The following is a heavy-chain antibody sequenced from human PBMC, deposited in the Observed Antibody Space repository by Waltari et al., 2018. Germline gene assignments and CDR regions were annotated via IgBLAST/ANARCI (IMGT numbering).Heavy chain of an antibody. CDR3: AREGGTSGYSGYLDY. CDR2: MSLDGFSN. J-gene: IGHJ4*02. CDR1: EPMFNTSI. V-gene: IGHV3-30*01. Sequence: QVQLVESGGGVVQPGRSLRISCAAPEPMFNTSIIHWCRQAPGKALELVAGMSLDGFSNYYSASVNGRFIIGRDDSKTTVYVQINSLTVEDTAVYYCAREGGTSGYSGYLDYWGQGTLLTVSS. D-gene: IGHD2-15*01.